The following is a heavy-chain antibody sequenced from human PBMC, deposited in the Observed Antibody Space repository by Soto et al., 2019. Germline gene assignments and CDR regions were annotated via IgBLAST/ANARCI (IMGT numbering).Heavy chain of an antibody. CDR2: ISGSGGST. D-gene: IGHD3-3*01. J-gene: IGHJ4*02. V-gene: IGHV3-23*01. Sequence: GGSLRLSCAASGFTFSSYAMSWVRQAPGKGLEWVSAISGSGGSTYYADSVKGRFTISRDNSKNTLYLQMNSLRAEDTAVYYCAKNSADFWSGYPPHARFDYWGQGTLVTVSS. CDR1: GFTFSSYA. CDR3: AKNSADFWSGYPPHARFDY.